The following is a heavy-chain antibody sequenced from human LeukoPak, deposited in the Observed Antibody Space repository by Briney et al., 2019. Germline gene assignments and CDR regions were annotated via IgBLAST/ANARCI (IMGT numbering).Heavy chain of an antibody. V-gene: IGHV1-18*01. D-gene: IGHD2-8*01. Sequence: APVKVSCKTSGYTFTSYGIIWVRQAPGQGLEWMGWISPYNGKTNHAQRFQDRMTVTTDTSTTTAYMELRSLRADDTAVYYCATRLCSSGLCYGECEYFYHWGQGTLVTVSS. CDR1: GYTFTSYG. CDR3: ATRLCSSGLCYGECEYFYH. J-gene: IGHJ1*01. CDR2: ISPYNGKT.